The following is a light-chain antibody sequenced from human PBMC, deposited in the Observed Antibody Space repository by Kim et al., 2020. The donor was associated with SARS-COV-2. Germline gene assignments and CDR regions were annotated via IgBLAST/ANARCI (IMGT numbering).Light chain of an antibody. CDR1: QSIISH. V-gene: IGKV1-39*01. CDR3: QQGYSAPPT. CDR2: AAS. J-gene: IGKJ1*01. Sequence: DIQMTQSPFSLSASVGDRVTITCRASQSIISHLNWYQHKPGKAPNLLIYAASILQTGVSSRFSGSDSGTEFTLTISSLQPEDFATYYCQQGYSAPPTFGQGTKVEIK.